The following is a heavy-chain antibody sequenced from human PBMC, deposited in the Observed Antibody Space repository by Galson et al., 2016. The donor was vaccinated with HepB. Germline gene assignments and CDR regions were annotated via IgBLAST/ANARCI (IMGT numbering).Heavy chain of an antibody. J-gene: IGHJ2*01. CDR2: ISTDESNK. Sequence: SLRLSCAASGFIFSTYGMHWVRQAPGKGLEWVALISTDESNKYYGDSVKGRFTISRDNSKNTLSLQMNSLRADDTAVYYCARGLRWYWYLDLWGRGTLVTVSS. D-gene: IGHD4-23*01. CDR1: GFIFSTYG. CDR3: ARGLRWYWYLDL. V-gene: IGHV3-30*03.